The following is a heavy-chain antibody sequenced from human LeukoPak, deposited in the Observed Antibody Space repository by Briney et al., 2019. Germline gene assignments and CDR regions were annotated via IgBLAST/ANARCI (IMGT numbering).Heavy chain of an antibody. Sequence: GGSLRLSCAASGFTFSSHAMSWVRQAPGKGLEWVSAINGSGSSTYYADSVKGRVSISRDNSKNTLYLQMNSLRVEDTALYYCARDFSDGFEYFDLWARGTLVTVSS. CDR3: ARDFSDGFEYFDL. J-gene: IGHJ2*01. D-gene: IGHD3-9*01. CDR2: INGSGSST. CDR1: GFTFSSHA. V-gene: IGHV3-23*01.